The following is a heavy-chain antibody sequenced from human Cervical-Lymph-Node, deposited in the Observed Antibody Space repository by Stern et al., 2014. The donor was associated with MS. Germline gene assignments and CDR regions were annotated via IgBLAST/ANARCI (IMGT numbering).Heavy chain of an antibody. CDR2: IIPTFDTR. J-gene: IGHJ4*02. Sequence: VQLVESGAEVKKPGSSVKVSCKASGGTFSSYEISWVRQAPGQGLEWMGGIIPTFDTRTHTTKFQDRGPISAEEATSTAYMALSPLKSEDTAIYFCARAYTYYSHSAAYWGQGTLVTVSS. V-gene: IGHV1-69*01. CDR3: ARAYTYYSHSAAY. CDR1: GGTFSSYE. D-gene: IGHD3-22*01.